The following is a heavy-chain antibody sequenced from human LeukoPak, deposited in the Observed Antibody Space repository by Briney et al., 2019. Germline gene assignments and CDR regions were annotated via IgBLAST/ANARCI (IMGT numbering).Heavy chain of an antibody. D-gene: IGHD3-10*01. CDR3: ARLPYYYGSGYSYGMDV. Sequence: SETLSLTCAVYGGSFSGYYWSWIRQPPGKGLEWIGEINHSGSTNYNPSLKSRVTISVDTSKNQFSLKLSSVTAADTAVYYCARLPYYYGSGYSYGMDVWGQGTTVTASS. CDR2: INHSGST. J-gene: IGHJ6*02. CDR1: GGSFSGYY. V-gene: IGHV4-34*01.